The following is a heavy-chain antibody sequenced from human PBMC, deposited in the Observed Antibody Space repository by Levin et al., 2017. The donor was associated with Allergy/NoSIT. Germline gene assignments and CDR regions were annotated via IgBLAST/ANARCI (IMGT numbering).Heavy chain of an antibody. D-gene: IGHD6-19*01. J-gene: IGHJ4*02. Sequence: GESLKISCAASGFTFSSYGMHWVRQAPGKGLEWVAVISYDGSNKYYADSVKGRFTISRDNSKNTLYLKMNSLRAEDTAVYYCAKVGPGIAVEADYWGQGTLVTVSS. CDR1: GFTFSSYG. CDR2: ISYDGSNK. V-gene: IGHV3-30*18. CDR3: AKVGPGIAVEADY.